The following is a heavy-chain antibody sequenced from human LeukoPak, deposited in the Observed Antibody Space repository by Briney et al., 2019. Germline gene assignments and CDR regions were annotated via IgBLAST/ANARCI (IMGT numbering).Heavy chain of an antibody. V-gene: IGHV3-23*01. Sequence: GGSLRLSCAASGFTFSSYAMSWVRQAPGKGLEWVSAISGSGGSTYYADSVKGRFTISRDNAKNSLYLQMNSLRAEDTAVYYCARLAGFGELLPYYGMDVWGQGTTVTVSS. CDR1: GFTFSSYA. CDR3: ARLAGFGELLPYYGMDV. J-gene: IGHJ6*01. D-gene: IGHD3-10*01. CDR2: ISGSGGST.